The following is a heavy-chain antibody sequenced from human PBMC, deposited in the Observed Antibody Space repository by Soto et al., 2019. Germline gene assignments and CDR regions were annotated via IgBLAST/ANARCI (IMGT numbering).Heavy chain of an antibody. CDR3: ARGTHRTRTWFDP. J-gene: IGHJ5*02. CDR1: GGSFSGYY. Sequence: QVQLQQGGAGLLKPSETLSLTCAVYGGSFSGYYWSWIRQPPGKGLVGIGEINHSGSTNYNPSLKSRVTISVDTSKNQFTLKLSSVTAADTAVYYCARGTHRTRTWFDPWGQGTLVTVSS. V-gene: IGHV4-34*01. CDR2: INHSGST.